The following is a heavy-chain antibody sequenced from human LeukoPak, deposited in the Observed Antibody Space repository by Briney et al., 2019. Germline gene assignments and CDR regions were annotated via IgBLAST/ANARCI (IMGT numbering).Heavy chain of an antibody. V-gene: IGHV4-59*01. CDR2: IYYSGST. CDR3: ARGRELGISSWYFDL. D-gene: IGHD7-27*01. J-gene: IGHJ2*01. CDR1: GGSISSYY. Sequence: SETLSLTCTVSGGSISSYYWSWIRQPPGKGLEWIGYIYYSGSTNYNPSLKSRVTISVDTSKNQFPLKLSSVTAADTAVYYCARGRELGISSWYFDLWGRGTLVTVSS.